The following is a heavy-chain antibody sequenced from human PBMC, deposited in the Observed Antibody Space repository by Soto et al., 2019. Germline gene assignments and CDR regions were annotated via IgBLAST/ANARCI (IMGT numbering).Heavy chain of an antibody. CDR3: AKEVSLGSTVDLGY. V-gene: IGHV3-23*01. CDR2: ISGSGGST. D-gene: IGHD7-27*01. CDR1: GFPFSIFA. Sequence: PGGSLRLSCAASGFPFSIFAMIWVRQSPGKGLEWVSTISGSGGSTYYADAVKGRFTISRDNSMDTLFLQMKSLRVEDTAIYYCAKEVSLGSTVDLGYWGQGTLVTVSS. J-gene: IGHJ4*02.